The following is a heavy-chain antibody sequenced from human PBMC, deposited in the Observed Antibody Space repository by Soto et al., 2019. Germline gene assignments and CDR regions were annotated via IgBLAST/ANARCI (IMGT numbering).Heavy chain of an antibody. CDR2: ISSSGSTI. J-gene: IGHJ4*02. CDR3: ARVVGPGYSYGYGEY. CDR1: GFTFSDHY. Sequence: QVQLVESGGGLVKPGGSLRLSCAVSGFTFSDHYMSWIRQAPGKGLEWVSYISSSGSTIYYADSVKGRFTISRDDAKNSQFLQMNSLRAEDTAVYYCARVVGPGYSYGYGEYWGQGAQVTVSS. V-gene: IGHV3-11*01. D-gene: IGHD5-18*01.